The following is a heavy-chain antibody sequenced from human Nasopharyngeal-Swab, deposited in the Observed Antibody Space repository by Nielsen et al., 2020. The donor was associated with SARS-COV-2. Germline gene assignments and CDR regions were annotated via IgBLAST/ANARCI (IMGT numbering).Heavy chain of an antibody. D-gene: IGHD3-22*01. CDR3: ARVRYYYDSSGYYHPRSESGFTDAFDI. V-gene: IGHV1-3*01. Sequence: SVQASCKASGYTFTSYAMHWVRQAPGKRLEWMGWINAGTGNTKYSQKFQGRVTITRDTSASTAYMELSSLRSEDTAVYYCARVRYYYDSSGYYHPRSESGFTDAFDIWGQGTMVTVSS. CDR1: GYTFTSYA. CDR2: INAGTGNT. J-gene: IGHJ3*02.